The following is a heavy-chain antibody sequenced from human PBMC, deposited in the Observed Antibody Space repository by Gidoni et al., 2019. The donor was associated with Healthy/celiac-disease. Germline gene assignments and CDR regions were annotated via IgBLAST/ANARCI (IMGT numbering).Heavy chain of an antibody. J-gene: IGHJ4*02. CDR2: IYYSGST. CDR1: GGSISSSSYY. Sequence: LQLQESGPGLVKPSETLSLTCTVPGGSISSSSYYWGWIRQPPGKGLEWIGSIYYSGSTYYNPSLKSRVTISVDTSKNQFSLKLSSVTAADTAVYYCASGAYYYGSGSYTEPFDYWGQGTLVTVSS. V-gene: IGHV4-39*01. D-gene: IGHD3-10*01. CDR3: ASGAYYYGSGSYTEPFDY.